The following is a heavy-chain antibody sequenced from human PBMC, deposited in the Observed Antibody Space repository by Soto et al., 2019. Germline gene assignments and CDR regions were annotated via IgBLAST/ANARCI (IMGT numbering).Heavy chain of an antibody. Sequence: QVQLQESGPGLVKPSQTLSLTCTVSGGSISSGGYYWSWIRQHPGKGLEWIGYIYYSGSTYYNPSLKSQFTISVDTSKNQFSLKLSSVTAADTAVYYCARGSMVRGPSSFDYWGQGTLVTVSS. D-gene: IGHD3-10*01. CDR2: IYYSGST. CDR3: ARGSMVRGPSSFDY. V-gene: IGHV4-31*01. J-gene: IGHJ4*02. CDR1: GGSISSGGYY.